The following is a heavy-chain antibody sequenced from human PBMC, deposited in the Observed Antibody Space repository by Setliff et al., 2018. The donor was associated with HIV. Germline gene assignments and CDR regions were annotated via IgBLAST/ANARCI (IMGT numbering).Heavy chain of an antibody. CDR3: ARSSYCSGGSCSTFAY. D-gene: IGHD2-15*01. CDR1: GASISNNY. J-gene: IGHJ4*02. Sequence: SETLSLTCNVSGASISNNYWSWVRQSPGKTLEWIGYIYDSGSAIYNPSFRSRVTISLETSKNQFSLKMTSVTAADTAVYYCARSSYCSGGSCSTFAYWGQGTLVTVSS. V-gene: IGHV4-4*09. CDR2: IYDSGSA.